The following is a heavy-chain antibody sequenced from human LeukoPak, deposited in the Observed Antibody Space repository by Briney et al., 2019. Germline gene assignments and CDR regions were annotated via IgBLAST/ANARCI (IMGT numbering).Heavy chain of an antibody. V-gene: IGHV3-48*01. CDR1: GFTFSSYS. CDR2: SSRSSAV. J-gene: IGHJ3*02. Sequence: GGSLRLSCTASGFTFSSYSMNWVRQAPGKGREWVSHSSRSSAVYYADSVKGRLTSSRDNAKNSLYLQMNSLRVDDTAVYYCARDLNYAFDIWGQGTMVTVSS. CDR3: ARDLNYAFDI.